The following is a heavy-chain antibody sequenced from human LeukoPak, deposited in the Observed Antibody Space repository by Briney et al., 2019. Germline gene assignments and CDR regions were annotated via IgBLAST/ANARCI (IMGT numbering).Heavy chain of an antibody. V-gene: IGHV3-21*01. CDR2: LSSSGSYI. CDR1: GFTFSGYS. CDR3: ARDEGPFDY. Sequence: GGSLRLSCAASGFTFSGYSLNWVRQAPGKGLEWVSSLSSSGSYIYYADSVKGRFTISRDNAKNSLYLQMNSLRAEDTAVYYCARDEGPFDYWGQGTLVTVSS. J-gene: IGHJ4*02.